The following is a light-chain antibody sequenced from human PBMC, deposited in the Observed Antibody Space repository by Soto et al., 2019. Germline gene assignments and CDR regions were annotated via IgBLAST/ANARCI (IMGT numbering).Light chain of an antibody. CDR2: DVS. CDR1: SSDIDAYNY. Sequence: QSALTQPASVSGSPGQSITISCTGTSSDIDAYNYVSWYQQHPGKAPKLMIYDVSNRPSGISNRFSGSKSGNTASLTISGLQAEDEADHYCGSYTTSSNYVFGTGTKVTV. J-gene: IGLJ1*01. CDR3: GSYTTSSNYV. V-gene: IGLV2-14*01.